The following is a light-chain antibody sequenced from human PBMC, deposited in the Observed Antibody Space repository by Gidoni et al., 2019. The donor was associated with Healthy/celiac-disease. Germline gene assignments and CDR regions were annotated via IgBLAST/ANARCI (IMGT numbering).Light chain of an antibody. CDR3: QAWDSSTMV. J-gene: IGLJ2*01. CDR2: HDS. V-gene: IGLV3-1*01. CDR1: KLGDKY. Sequence: SYELTQPPSVTVSPGHTASIIRSGDKLGDKYACWYQQKPGQSPVLVIYHDSKRPAGIPERFSGSNSGNTANLTISGTQTMDEADYYCQAWDSSTMVFGGGTQLTVL.